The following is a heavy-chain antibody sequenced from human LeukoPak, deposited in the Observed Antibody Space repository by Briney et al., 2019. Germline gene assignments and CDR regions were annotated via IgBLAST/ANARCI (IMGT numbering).Heavy chain of an antibody. CDR2: FDPEDGET. J-gene: IGHJ4*02. D-gene: IGHD3-22*01. CDR3: ATVRYYDSSLRTYYFDY. CDR1: GYTLTELS. Sequence: ASVKVSCKVSGYTLTELSMHWVRQAPGKGREWRGGFDPEDGETIYAQKFQGRVTMTEDTSTDTAYMELSSLRSEDTAVYYCATVRYYDSSLRTYYFDYWGQGTLVTVSS. V-gene: IGHV1-24*01.